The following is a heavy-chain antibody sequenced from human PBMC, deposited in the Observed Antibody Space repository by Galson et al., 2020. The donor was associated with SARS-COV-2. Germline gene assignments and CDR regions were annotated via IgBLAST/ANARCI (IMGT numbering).Heavy chain of an antibody. Sequence: ASVKVSCKASGYTFTSYDINWVRQATGQGLERMGWMNPNSGNTGYTQKFQGRVTMTRNTSISTAYLELSSLRSEDTAVYYCARGLRRVTIFGGGLYHYMDVWGKGTTVTVSS. V-gene: IGHV1-8*01. CDR1: GYTFTSYD. CDR3: ARGLRRVTIFGGGLYHYMDV. CDR2: MNPNSGNT. J-gene: IGHJ6*03. D-gene: IGHD3-3*01.